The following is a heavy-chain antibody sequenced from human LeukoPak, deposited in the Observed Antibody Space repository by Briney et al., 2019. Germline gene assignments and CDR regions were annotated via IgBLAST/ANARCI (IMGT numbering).Heavy chain of an antibody. D-gene: IGHD6-19*01. CDR1: GLTFSTYS. CDR2: IYNSGAKI. CDR3: AKDVAPDSGWDLDY. V-gene: IGHV3-23*01. Sequence: GGSLRLSCAVSGLTFSTYSMTWVRQGPGKGLEWVSSIYNSGAKIFYADSVKGRFTISRDNSKNLLYLQMNSLRVEDTAVYYCAKDVAPDSGWDLDYWGQGTLVTVSS. J-gene: IGHJ4*02.